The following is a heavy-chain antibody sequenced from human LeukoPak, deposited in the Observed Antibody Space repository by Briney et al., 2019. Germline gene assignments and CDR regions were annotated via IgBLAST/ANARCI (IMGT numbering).Heavy chain of an antibody. V-gene: IGHV1-2*06. CDR2: INPNSGGT. Sequence: GASVKVSCKASGYTFTGYYMHWVRQAPGQGLEWMGRINPNSGGTNYAQKFQGRVTMTRDTSISTAYMELSRLRSDDTAVYYCARDPSFYCSGGSCYPYNWFDPWGQGTLVTVSS. D-gene: IGHD2-15*01. CDR1: GYTFTGYY. CDR3: ARDPSFYCSGGSCYPYNWFDP. J-gene: IGHJ5*02.